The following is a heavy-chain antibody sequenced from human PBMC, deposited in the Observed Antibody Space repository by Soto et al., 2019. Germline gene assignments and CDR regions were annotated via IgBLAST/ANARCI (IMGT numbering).Heavy chain of an antibody. CDR3: ARDTRDAYYGMDV. Sequence: ASVKVSCKASGYTFNSYGISWVRKAPGQGLEWMGWISAYNGNTNYAQKVQGRVTMTTDTSTSTAYMELRSLKSADTAVYFCARDTRDAYYGMDVWGQGTTVTVSS. D-gene: IGHD2-21*02. V-gene: IGHV1-18*01. CDR1: GYTFNSYG. J-gene: IGHJ6*02. CDR2: ISAYNGNT.